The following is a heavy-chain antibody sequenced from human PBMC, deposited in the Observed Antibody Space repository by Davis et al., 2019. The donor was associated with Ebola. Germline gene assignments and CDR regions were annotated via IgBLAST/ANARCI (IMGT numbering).Heavy chain of an antibody. CDR1: GYTFTSYG. CDR2: ISAYNGNT. CDR3: ARESTTVTTGGLDP. Sequence: AASVKVSCKASGYTFTSYGISWVRQAPGQGLEWMGWISAYNGNTNYAQKLQGRVTMTTDTSTSTAYMELSSLRSEDTAVYYCARESTTVTTGGLDPWGQGTLVTVSS. J-gene: IGHJ5*02. D-gene: IGHD4-17*01. V-gene: IGHV1-18*01.